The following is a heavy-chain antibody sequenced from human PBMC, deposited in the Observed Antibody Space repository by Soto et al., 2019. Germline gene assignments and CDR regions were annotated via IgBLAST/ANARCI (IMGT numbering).Heavy chain of an antibody. D-gene: IGHD2-2*01. J-gene: IGHJ6*02. CDR1: GGTFSSYA. CDR3: ARDCSRTSSYLTYYYGMDV. CDR2: IIPIFGTA. V-gene: IGHV1-69*13. Sequence: ASVKVSCKASGGTFSSYAISWVRQAPGQGLEWMGGIIPIFGTANYAQKFQGRVTITADESTSTAYMELSSLRSEDTAVYYCARDCSRTSSYLTYYYGMDVWGQATKVSVSS.